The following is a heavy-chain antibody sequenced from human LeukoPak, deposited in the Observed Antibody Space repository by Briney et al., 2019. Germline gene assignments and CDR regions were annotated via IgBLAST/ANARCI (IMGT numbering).Heavy chain of an antibody. CDR3: ARVIATRPHYHYYMDV. V-gene: IGHV3-11*04. J-gene: IGHJ6*03. CDR1: GFTFSDHY. D-gene: IGHD6-6*01. Sequence: GGSMRLSCAASGFTFSDHYMSWIRQAPGKGLEWVSYISNSGRTIYYADSVKGRFTISRGNAENSLYLQMNSLRAEDTAVYYCARVIATRPHYHYYMDVWGKGTTVTVSS. CDR2: ISNSGRTI.